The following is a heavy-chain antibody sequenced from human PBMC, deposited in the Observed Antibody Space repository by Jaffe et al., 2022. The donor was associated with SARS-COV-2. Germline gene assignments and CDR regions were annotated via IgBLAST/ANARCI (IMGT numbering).Heavy chain of an antibody. CDR3: ANKRGYSGYDLGGNDY. CDR1: GFTFSSYA. CDR2: ISGSGGST. V-gene: IGHV3-23*01. D-gene: IGHD5-12*01. Sequence: EVQLLESGGGLVQPGGSLRLSCAASGFTFSSYAMSWVRQAPGKGLEWVSAISGSGGSTYYADSVKGRFTISRDNSKNTLYLQMNSLRAEDTAVYYCANKRGYSGYDLGGNDYWGQGTLVTVSS. J-gene: IGHJ4*02.